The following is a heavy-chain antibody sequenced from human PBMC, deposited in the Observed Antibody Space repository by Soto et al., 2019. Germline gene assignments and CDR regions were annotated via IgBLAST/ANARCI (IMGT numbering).Heavy chain of an antibody. CDR1: GYTFANYD. CDR2: VNPNTGNT. CDR3: ARAIPIAPTATTTSYFDH. J-gene: IGHJ4*02. D-gene: IGHD5-12*01. Sequence: ASVKVSCKASGYTFANYDINWVRQAPGQGLEWLGWVNPNTGNTGYAQKFQGRVTMTRNTSVSIVYMDLSSLRSEDTAVYYCARAIPIAPTATTTSYFDHSGQRPLVTVSS. V-gene: IGHV1-8*01.